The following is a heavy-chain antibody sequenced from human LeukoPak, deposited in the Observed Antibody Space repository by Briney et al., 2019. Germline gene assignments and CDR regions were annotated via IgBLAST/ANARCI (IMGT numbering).Heavy chain of an antibody. CDR3: AKDQPRRIPVLVWFDP. V-gene: IGHV3-23*01. Sequence: GGSLRLSCAASGFTFSSYAMSWVRQAPGKGLEWVSAISGSGGSTYYADSVKGRFTISRDNSKNTLYLQMNSLRAEDTAVYYCAKDQPRRIPVLVWFDPWGQGTLVTVSS. CDR2: ISGSGGST. CDR1: GFTFSSYA. D-gene: IGHD1-14*01. J-gene: IGHJ5*02.